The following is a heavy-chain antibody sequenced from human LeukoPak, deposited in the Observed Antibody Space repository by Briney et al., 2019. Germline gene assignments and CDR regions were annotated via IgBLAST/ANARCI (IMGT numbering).Heavy chain of an antibody. CDR1: GFTFSSCW. D-gene: IGHD3-3*02. V-gene: IGHV3-74*01. J-gene: IGHJ6*02. Sequence: GGSLRLSCAASGFTFSSCWVHWVRQAPGKGLVWVLRVNSDESITTYADSVNGRFTISRDNAKNTLYLQMKSLRAEDTAVYYCARGHLPTPRSAMDVWGQGTAVTVSS. CDR2: VNSDESIT. CDR3: ARGHLPTPRSAMDV.